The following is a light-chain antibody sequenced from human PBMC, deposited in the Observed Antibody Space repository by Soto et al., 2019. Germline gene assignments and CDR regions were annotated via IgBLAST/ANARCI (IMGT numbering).Light chain of an antibody. J-gene: IGLJ1*01. CDR3: SSYTSSSTRV. V-gene: IGLV2-14*01. Sequence: QSALTQPASVSGSPGQSITISCTGTSSDVGGYNYVSWYQQHPGKAPKLMIYEVSNRPSGVSNRFSGSKSGNTASLTISRLQSEDEAAYYCSSYTSSSTRVFGTGTKLTVL. CDR1: SSDVGGYNY. CDR2: EVS.